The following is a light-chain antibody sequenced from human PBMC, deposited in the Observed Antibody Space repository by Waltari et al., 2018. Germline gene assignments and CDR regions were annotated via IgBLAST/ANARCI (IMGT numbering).Light chain of an antibody. CDR3: QTGGHGTWV. J-gene: IGLJ3*02. V-gene: IGLV4-69*01. CDR2: VNNDGSH. Sequence: QLVLTQSPSVSASLGASVKLTCTLSSGHSSNVIAWHQQQPGKGPRYLMNVNNDGSHSKGDEIPDRFSGSSSGAERYLPISSLQSDDEADYYCQTGGHGTWVFGGGTKLTVL. CDR1: SGHSSNV.